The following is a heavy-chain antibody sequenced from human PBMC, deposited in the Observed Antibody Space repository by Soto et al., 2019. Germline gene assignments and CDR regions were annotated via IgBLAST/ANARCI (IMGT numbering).Heavy chain of an antibody. CDR3: ARGKITGLFDY. J-gene: IGHJ4*02. CDR1: GGSFSGYY. CDR2: INHSGST. Sequence: SETLSLTCAVYGGSFSGYYWTWIRQPPGTGLEWIGEINHSGSTNYNPSLKSRVTISVDTSKNQFSMKLTSVTAADTAVYYCARGKITGLFDYWGQGTLVTVSS. V-gene: IGHV4-34*01. D-gene: IGHD2-8*02.